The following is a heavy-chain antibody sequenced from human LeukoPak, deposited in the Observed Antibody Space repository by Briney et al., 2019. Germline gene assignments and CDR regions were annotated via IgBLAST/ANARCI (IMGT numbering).Heavy chain of an antibody. J-gene: IGHJ4*02. V-gene: IGHV3-23*01. Sequence: GGSLRLSCAASGFTFSSYAMSWVRQAPGKGLEWVSAISGSGGSTYYADSVKGRFTISRDNSKNTLYLQMNSLRAEDTAVYYCAKGGRAEMATTHFDYWGQGTLVTVSS. CDR1: GFTFSSYA. CDR2: ISGSGGST. CDR3: AKGGRAEMATTHFDY. D-gene: IGHD5-24*01.